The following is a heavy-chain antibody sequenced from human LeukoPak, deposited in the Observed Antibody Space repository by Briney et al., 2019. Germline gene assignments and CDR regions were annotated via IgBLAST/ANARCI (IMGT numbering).Heavy chain of an antibody. D-gene: IGHD6-19*01. V-gene: IGHV1-69*05. J-gene: IGHJ3*02. CDR2: IIPIFGTA. Sequence: SVKVSCKASGGTFSSYAISWVRQAPGQGLEWMGGIIPIFGTANYAQKFQGRVTITTDESPSTAYMELSSLTSEETAGYYCARGGSSGWYLIGPFHAFDIRGQGTKVPVP. CDR3: ARGGSSGWYLIGPFHAFDI. CDR1: GGTFSSYA.